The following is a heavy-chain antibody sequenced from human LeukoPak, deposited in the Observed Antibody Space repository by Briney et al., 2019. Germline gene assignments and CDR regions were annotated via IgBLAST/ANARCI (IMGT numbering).Heavy chain of an antibody. D-gene: IGHD2-2*01. CDR2: INHSGST. Sequence: SETLSLTCAVYGGSFSGYYWSWIRQPPGKGLEWIVEINHSGSTNYNPSLKSRVTISVDTSKNQFSLKLSSVTAADTAVYYCARGGDRETLGYCSSTSCYAFDYWGQGTLVTVSS. J-gene: IGHJ4*02. V-gene: IGHV4-34*01. CDR1: GGSFSGYY. CDR3: ARGGDRETLGYCSSTSCYAFDY.